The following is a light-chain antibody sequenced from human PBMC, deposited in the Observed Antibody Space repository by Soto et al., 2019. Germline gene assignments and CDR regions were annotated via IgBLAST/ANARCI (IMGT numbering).Light chain of an antibody. CDR3: HQYDSWT. CDR2: GAS. V-gene: IGKV3-20*01. CDR1: QTVKNNY. J-gene: IGKJ1*01. Sequence: PGEGATLSCRASQTVKNNYLAWYQQRRGLAPRLLIYGASGRATDIPDSFSGSGSGTDFTLTISRLEPEDFAVYYCHQYDSWTFGQGTKVDIK.